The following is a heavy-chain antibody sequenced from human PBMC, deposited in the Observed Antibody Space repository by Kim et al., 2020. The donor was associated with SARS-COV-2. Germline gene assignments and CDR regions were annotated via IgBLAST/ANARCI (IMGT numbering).Heavy chain of an antibody. CDR3: ARDHQSITMVRGVIIKAGMDV. Sequence: GGSLRLSCAAPGFTFSSYGMHWVRQAPGKGLEWVAVIWYDGSNKYYADSVKGRFTISRDNSKNTLYLQMNSLRAEDTAAYYCARDHQSITMVRGVIIKAGMDVWGQGTTVTVSS. V-gene: IGHV3-33*01. J-gene: IGHJ6*02. CDR1: GFTFSSYG. D-gene: IGHD3-10*01. CDR2: IWYDGSNK.